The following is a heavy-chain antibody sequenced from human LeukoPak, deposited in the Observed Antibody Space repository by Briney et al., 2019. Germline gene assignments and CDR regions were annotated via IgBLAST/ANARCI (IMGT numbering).Heavy chain of an antibody. CDR2: IIPILGIA. Sequence: GSSVKVSCKASGGTFSSYAISWVRQAPGQGLEWMGRIIPILGIANYAQKFQGRVTITADESTSTAYMELSSLRSEDTAVYYCARAPGRGAFDIWGQGTMVTVSS. D-gene: IGHD1-14*01. V-gene: IGHV1-69*04. J-gene: IGHJ3*02. CDR1: GGTFSSYA. CDR3: ARAPGRGAFDI.